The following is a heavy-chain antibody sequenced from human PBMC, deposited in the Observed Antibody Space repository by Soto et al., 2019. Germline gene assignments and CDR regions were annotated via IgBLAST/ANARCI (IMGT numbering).Heavy chain of an antibody. J-gene: IGHJ4*02. V-gene: IGHV2-70*01. D-gene: IGHD3-16*01. Sequence: SGPTLVNPTQTLTLTCTFSGFSLSSSGMCVGWIRQPPGKALEWLALIAWDDDKYYNTSLKTRLTISKDTSKNQVVLTMTNMDPVDTATYFCARSTDLGAFLYFDYWGQGTLVTVSS. CDR3: ARSTDLGAFLYFDY. CDR1: GFSLSSSGMC. CDR2: IAWDDDK.